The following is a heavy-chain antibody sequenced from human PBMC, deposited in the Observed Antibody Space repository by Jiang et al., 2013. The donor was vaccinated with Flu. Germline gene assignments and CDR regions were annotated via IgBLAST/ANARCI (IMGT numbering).Heavy chain of an antibody. Sequence: KPTQTLTLTCTFSGFSLSTSGVGVGWIRQPPGKALEWLALIYWDDDKRYRPSLESRLTITKDTSKNQVVLTMTNVDPVDTATYYCAYGKYSSAWGHNFDYWGQGTLVTVSS. CDR1: GFSLSTSGVG. J-gene: IGHJ4*02. V-gene: IGHV2-5*02. CDR3: AYGKYSSAWGHNFDY. D-gene: IGHD6-19*01. CDR2: IYWDDDK.